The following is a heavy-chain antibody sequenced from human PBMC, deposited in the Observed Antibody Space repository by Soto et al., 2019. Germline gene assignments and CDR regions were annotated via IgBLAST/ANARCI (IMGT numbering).Heavy chain of an antibody. CDR2: ISGSGGST. CDR3: AKDEFYYGSGSYNY. Sequence: GGSLRLSCAASGFTFSSYAMSWVRQAPGKGLEWVSAISGSGGSTYYADSVKGRFTISRDNSKNTLYLQMNSLRAEDTAVYYCAKDEFYYGSGSYNYWGQGTLVTVSS. CDR1: GFTFSSYA. D-gene: IGHD3-10*01. J-gene: IGHJ4*02. V-gene: IGHV3-23*01.